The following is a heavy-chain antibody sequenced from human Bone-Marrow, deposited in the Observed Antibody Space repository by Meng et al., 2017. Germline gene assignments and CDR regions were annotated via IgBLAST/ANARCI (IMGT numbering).Heavy chain of an antibody. Sequence: QVPLPASGPGLVKPSQTLSLTCTVSGGSISSGGYYWSWIRQHPGKGLEWIGYIYSSGSTYYNPSLKSLVTISVDTSKNQFSLKLSSVTAADTAVYYCARTYYDFWSGYYYFDYWGQGTLVTVSS. J-gene: IGHJ4*02. CDR2: IYSSGST. V-gene: IGHV4-31*01. CDR1: GGSISSGGYY. CDR3: ARTYYDFWSGYYYFDY. D-gene: IGHD3-3*01.